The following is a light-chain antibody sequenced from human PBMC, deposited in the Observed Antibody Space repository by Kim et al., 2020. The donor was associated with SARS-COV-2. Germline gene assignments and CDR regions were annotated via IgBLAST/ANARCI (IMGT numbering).Light chain of an antibody. CDR2: GNN. CDR1: SSNIGAGYD. J-gene: IGLJ2*01. CDR3: QSYDSSLSVP. Sequence: QSVLTQPPSVSGAPGQRVTISCTGSSSNIGAGYDVHWYQQLPGTAPKLLIYGNNNRPSGVPDRFSGSKSGTSASLAITGLQAEDEADYYCQSYDSSLSVPFGGGTKLTVL. V-gene: IGLV1-40*01.